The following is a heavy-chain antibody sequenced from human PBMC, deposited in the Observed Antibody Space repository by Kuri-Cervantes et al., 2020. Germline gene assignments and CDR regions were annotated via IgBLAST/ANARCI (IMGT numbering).Heavy chain of an antibody. CDR3: ASDGAPGDRDL. Sequence: SVKVSCKASGGTFSSYAISWVRQAPGQGLEWMGGIIPIFGTANYAQKFQGRVTITTDESTSTAYMELSSLRPEDTAVYYCASDGAPGDRDLWGQGTLVTVSS. J-gene: IGHJ4*02. D-gene: IGHD7-27*01. CDR1: GGTFSSYA. CDR2: IIPIFGTA. V-gene: IGHV1-69*05.